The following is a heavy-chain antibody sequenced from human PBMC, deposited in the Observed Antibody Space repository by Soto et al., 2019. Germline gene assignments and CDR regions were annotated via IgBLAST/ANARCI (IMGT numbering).Heavy chain of an antibody. D-gene: IGHD2-8*01. CDR3: ARKLGYCTNGVCLPCYFDY. CDR1: GYTFTSYY. V-gene: IGHV1-46*01. J-gene: IGHJ4*02. Sequence: EASVKVSCKASGYTFTSYYMHWVRQAPGQGLEWTGIINPSGGSTSYAQKFQGRVTMTRDTSTSTVYMELSSLRSEDTAVYYCARKLGYCTNGVCLPCYFDYWGQGTLVTVSS. CDR2: INPSGGST.